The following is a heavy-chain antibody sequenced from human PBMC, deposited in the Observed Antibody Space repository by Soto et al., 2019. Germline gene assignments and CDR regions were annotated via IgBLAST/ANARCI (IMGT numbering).Heavy chain of an antibody. CDR1: GGSISSGGYY. J-gene: IGHJ6*03. CDR2: IYYSGST. V-gene: IGHV4-31*03. Sequence: SETLSLTCTVSGGSISSGGYYWSWIRQHPGKGLEWIGYIYYSGSTYYNPSLKSRVTISVDTSKNQFSLKLSSVTAADTAVYYCARGNVGGPAGKRQFLYYMDGWGKGTTVTVSS. D-gene: IGHD2-2*01. CDR3: ARGNVGGPAGKRQFLYYMDG.